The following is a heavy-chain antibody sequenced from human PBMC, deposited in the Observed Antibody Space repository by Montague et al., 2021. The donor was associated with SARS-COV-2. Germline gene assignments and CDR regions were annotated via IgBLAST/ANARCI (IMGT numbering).Heavy chain of an antibody. CDR1: GGSISSYY. CDR2: IYYCGSN. V-gene: IGHV4-59*01. CDR3: ARVFPRWLQFDPYFDY. J-gene: IGHJ4*02. Sequence: SETLSLTCTVSGGSISSYYWCWIRQPPGGGLEWIGNIYYCGSNXXXPSXXXRGTISVDTSKNQISLKLSSVTAADTAVYYCARVFPRWLQFDPYFDYWGQGTMVTVSS. D-gene: IGHD5-24*01.